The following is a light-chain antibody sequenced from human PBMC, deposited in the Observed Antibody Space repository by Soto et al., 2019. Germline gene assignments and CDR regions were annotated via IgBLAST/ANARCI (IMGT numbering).Light chain of an antibody. CDR1: SSNIRNNY. J-gene: IGLJ1*01. Sequence: QSVLTQPPSVSAAPRQTVTISCSGSSSNIRNNYVSWYQQLPGTAPKLLIYDNNKRPSGIPDRFSGSKSGTSATLVITGLQTGDEADYYCGTWDSSLSAYVFGTGTKLTVL. V-gene: IGLV1-51*01. CDR3: GTWDSSLSAYV. CDR2: DNN.